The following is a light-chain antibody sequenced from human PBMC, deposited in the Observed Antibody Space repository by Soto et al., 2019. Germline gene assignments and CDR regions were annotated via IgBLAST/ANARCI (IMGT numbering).Light chain of an antibody. Sequence: DIQMTQSPSTLSASVGDRVTITCRASQSISSWLAWYQQKPGKAPKLLIYDASSLESGVPSRFSVSGSGTEFTLTISSLQPDDFATYYCQQYNSYPATFGQGTKLEIK. CDR3: QQYNSYPAT. CDR2: DAS. V-gene: IGKV1-5*01. J-gene: IGKJ2*01. CDR1: QSISSW.